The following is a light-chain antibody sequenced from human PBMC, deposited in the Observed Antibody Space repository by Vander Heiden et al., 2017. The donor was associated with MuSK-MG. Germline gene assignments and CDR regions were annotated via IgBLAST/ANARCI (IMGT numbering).Light chain of an antibody. V-gene: IGKV3-11*01. CDR2: DAS. Sequence: EIVLTQSPATLSLSPGERATLSCRASQSVGSYLAWYQQKPGRAPRLLLYDASIRATGIPTRFSGSGSGTDFTLTISSLAPEDFAVYYCHQRSTWLGTFGQGTRMDIK. CDR1: QSVGSY. CDR3: HQRSTWLGT. J-gene: IGKJ5*01.